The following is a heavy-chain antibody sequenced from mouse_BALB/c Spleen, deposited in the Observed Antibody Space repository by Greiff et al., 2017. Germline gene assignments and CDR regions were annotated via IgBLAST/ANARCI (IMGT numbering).Heavy chain of an antibody. V-gene: IGHV5-12-1*01. CDR3: ARHPPPPIYYDYGGAMDY. CDR1: GFAFSSYD. D-gene: IGHD2-4*01. Sequence: EVMLVESGGGLVKPGGSLKLSCAASGFAFSSYDMSWVRQTPEKRLEWVAYISSGGGSTYYPDTVKGRFTISRDNAKNTLYLQMSSLKSEDTAMYYCARHPPPPIYYDYGGAMDYWGQGTSVTVSS. J-gene: IGHJ4*01. CDR2: ISSGGGST.